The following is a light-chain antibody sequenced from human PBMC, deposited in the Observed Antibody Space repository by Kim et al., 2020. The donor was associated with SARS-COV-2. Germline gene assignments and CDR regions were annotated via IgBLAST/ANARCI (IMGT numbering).Light chain of an antibody. J-gene: IGKJ1*01. V-gene: IGKV1-5*03. Sequence: DIQLTQSPSTLSASVGDRVTTTCRASENVNDWLAWYQHKTGRAPKLLIRKASTLESGVSSRFSGSGSGTEFTLTISRLQRDDFASYHCQQYKTFPWTFGQGTKVDIK. CDR2: KAS. CDR1: ENVNDW. CDR3: QQYKTFPWT.